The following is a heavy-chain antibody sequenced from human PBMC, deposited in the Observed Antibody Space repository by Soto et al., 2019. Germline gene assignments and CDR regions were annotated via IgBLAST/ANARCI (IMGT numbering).Heavy chain of an antibody. D-gene: IGHD2-15*01. CDR2: IYHSGST. CDR3: AREARGYCSGGSCYYNWFDP. V-gene: IGHV4-30-2*01. CDR1: GGSISSGGYS. Sequence: ASETLSLTCAVSGGSISSGGYSWSWIRQPPGKGLEWIGYIYHSGSTYYNPSLKSRVTISVDRSKNQFSLKLSSVTAADTAVYYCAREARGYCSGGSCYYNWFDPWGQGTLVTVSS. J-gene: IGHJ5*02.